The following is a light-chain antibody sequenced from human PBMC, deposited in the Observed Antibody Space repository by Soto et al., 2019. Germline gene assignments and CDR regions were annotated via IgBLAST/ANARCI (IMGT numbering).Light chain of an antibody. J-gene: IGKJ1*01. CDR2: GTL. V-gene: IGKV3-15*01. CDR1: QSVSSN. CDR3: HQYNNWLWT. Sequence: EIVMTQSPAILSVSPGERANLSCRASQSVSSNLAWYQQKPGQTPRLLIFGTLTRATGIPARFSGSVSGTEFTLTISSVQSEDVAVYYCHQYNNWLWTFGQGTKVDIK.